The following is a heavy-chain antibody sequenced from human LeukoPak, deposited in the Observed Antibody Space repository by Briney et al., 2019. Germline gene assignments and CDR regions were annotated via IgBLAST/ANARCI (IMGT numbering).Heavy chain of an antibody. V-gene: IGHV3-74*01. D-gene: IGHD3-22*01. Sequence: GGSLRLSCAASGFTFSSYWMHWVRQAPGKGLVWVSRINSDGSSTSHADSVKGRFTISRDNAKNTLYLQMNSLRAEDTAVYYCAREYYYDSSGYYLDAFDIWGQGTMVTVSS. CDR1: GFTFSSYW. J-gene: IGHJ3*02. CDR3: AREYYYDSSGYYLDAFDI. CDR2: INSDGSST.